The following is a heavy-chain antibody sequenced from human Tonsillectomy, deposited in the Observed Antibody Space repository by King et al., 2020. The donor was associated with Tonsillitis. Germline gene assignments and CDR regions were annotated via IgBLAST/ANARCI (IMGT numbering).Heavy chain of an antibody. J-gene: IGHJ5*02. D-gene: IGHD3-10*01. CDR1: GGSISSYY. V-gene: IGHV4-59*08. CDR3: AKSRYYGSGNSAFDP. CDR2: IYYSGST. Sequence: VQLQESGPGLVKPSETLSLTCTVSGGSISSYYWSWFRQPPGKGLEWIGYIYYSGSTNYNPSLKSGVTMSVDTSKNQFSLKLSSVTAADTAVYYCAKSRYYGSGNSAFDPWGQGTLVTVCS.